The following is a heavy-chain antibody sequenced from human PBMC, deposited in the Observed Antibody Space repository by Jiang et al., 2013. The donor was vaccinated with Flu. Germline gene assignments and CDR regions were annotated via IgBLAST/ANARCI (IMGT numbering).Heavy chain of an antibody. Sequence: SGAEVKKPGASVKVSCKASGYTFTSYGISWVRQAPGQGLEWMGWISTYNGNTNYAQKFRGRVTLTTDTSTTTTYMELRSLTSDDTAVYYCARDWSGYWGQGTLVTVSS. CDR1: GYTFTSYG. V-gene: IGHV1-18*01. D-gene: IGHD3-3*01. CDR3: ARDWSGY. J-gene: IGHJ4*02. CDR2: ISTYNGNT.